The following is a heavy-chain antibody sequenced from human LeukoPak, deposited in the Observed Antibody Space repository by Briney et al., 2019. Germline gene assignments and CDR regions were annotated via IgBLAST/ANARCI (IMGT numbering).Heavy chain of an antibody. Sequence: GGSLRLSCAASGFTFSSYSMNWVRQAPGKGLEWVSYISSSSSTIYYADSVKGRFTISRDNAKNSLCLQMNSLRAEDTAVYYCARGTSGGSGSSQDYWGQGTLVTVSS. J-gene: IGHJ4*02. CDR1: GFTFSSYS. V-gene: IGHV3-48*04. CDR2: ISSSSSTI. D-gene: IGHD3-10*01. CDR3: ARGTSGGSGSSQDY.